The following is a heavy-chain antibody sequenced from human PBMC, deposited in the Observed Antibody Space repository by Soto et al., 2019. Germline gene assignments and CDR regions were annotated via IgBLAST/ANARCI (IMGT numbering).Heavy chain of an antibody. V-gene: IGHV1-18*01. CDR3: ARDSDGSGSYRGFSWFDP. CDR1: GYTFTSYG. Sequence: QVQLVQSGAEVKKPGASVKVSCKASGYTFTSYGISWVRQAPGQGLEWMGWISAYNGNTNYAQKLQGRVTMTTDTSTSTAYMELRSLRCDDTAVYYCARDSDGSGSYRGFSWFDPWGQGTLVTVSS. J-gene: IGHJ5*02. CDR2: ISAYNGNT. D-gene: IGHD3-10*01.